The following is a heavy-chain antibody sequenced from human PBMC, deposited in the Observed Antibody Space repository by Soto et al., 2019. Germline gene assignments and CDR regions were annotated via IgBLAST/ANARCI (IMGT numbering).Heavy chain of an antibody. CDR1: GFSLSTSRVG. Sequence: QITLKESGPTLVNPTQTLTLTCSFSGFSLSTSRVGVAWIRQPPGKALEWLAIIYWDDDRRYSPSLKTRLAITKDTSKNQVVLTMTNLDPGDTATYSCAHIMITWGGVSALDAFDIWGQGTMVTVSS. CDR2: IYWDDDR. D-gene: IGHD3-16*01. V-gene: IGHV2-5*02. CDR3: AHIMITWGGVSALDAFDI. J-gene: IGHJ3*02.